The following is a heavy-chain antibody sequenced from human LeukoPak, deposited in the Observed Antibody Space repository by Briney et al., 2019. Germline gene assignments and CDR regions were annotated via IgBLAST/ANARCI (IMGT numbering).Heavy chain of an antibody. CDR2: IYYSGST. J-gene: IGHJ5*02. D-gene: IGHD3-3*01. CDR3: ARVGNPLVTVFAWFDP. CDR1: GGSIGSGTYY. Sequence: SETLSLTCTVSGGSIGSGTYYWGWIRQSPGEGLEWIGSIYYSGSTNYNPSLKSRVTISVDTSKNQFSLKLSSVTAADTAVYYCARVGNPLVTVFAWFDPWGQGTLVTVSS. V-gene: IGHV4-39*07.